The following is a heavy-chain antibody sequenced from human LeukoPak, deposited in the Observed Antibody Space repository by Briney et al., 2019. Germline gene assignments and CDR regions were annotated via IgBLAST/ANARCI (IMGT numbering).Heavy chain of an antibody. CDR1: GFIFSSYW. D-gene: IGHD3-22*01. CDR2: ISGDGSIT. CDR3: ARDYYDSSGYLGGGLGY. V-gene: IGHV3-74*01. Sequence: GGSLRLSCAASGFIFSSYWMHWVRQVPGKGLEWVSRISGDGSITNYADSVKGRFTISRDNAKNSLYLQMNSLRAEDTAVYYCARDYYDSSGYLGGGLGYWGQGTLVTVSS. J-gene: IGHJ4*02.